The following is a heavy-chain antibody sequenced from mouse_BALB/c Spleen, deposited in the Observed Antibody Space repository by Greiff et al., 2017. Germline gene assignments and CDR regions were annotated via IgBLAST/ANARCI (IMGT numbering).Heavy chain of an antibody. CDR3: ARDDSAWFAY. Sequence: VKLVESGAELARPGASVKMSCKASGYTFTSYTMHWVKQRPGQGLEWIGYINPSSGYTNYNQKFKDKATLTADKSSSTAYMQLSSLTSEDSAVYYWARDDSAWFAYWGQGTLVTVSA. V-gene: IGHV1-4*01. D-gene: IGHD2-4*01. J-gene: IGHJ3*01. CDR2: INPSSGYT. CDR1: GYTFTSYT.